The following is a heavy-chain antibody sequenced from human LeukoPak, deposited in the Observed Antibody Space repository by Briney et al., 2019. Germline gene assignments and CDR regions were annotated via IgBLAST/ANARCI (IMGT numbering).Heavy chain of an antibody. V-gene: IGHV4-39*01. Sequence: SETLSLTCIVSGGSISSSSYYWGWIRQPPGKGLEWIGSIYYSGSTYYNPSLKSRVTIFVDTFKNQFSLKLSSVTAADTAVYYCAGRGTGYHIDYWGQGTLVTVSS. CDR2: IYYSGST. J-gene: IGHJ4*02. D-gene: IGHD3-9*01. CDR1: GGSISSSSYY. CDR3: AGRGTGYHIDY.